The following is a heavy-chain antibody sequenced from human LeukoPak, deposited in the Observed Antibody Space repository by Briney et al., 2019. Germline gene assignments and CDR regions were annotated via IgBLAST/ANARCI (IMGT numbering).Heavy chain of an antibody. Sequence: GASVKVSCKASGYTFTSYGISWVRRAPGQGLEWMGWINPNSGGTNYAQKFQGRVTMTRDTSISTAYMELSRLRSDDTAVYYCARSRGRNDAFDIWGQGTMVTVSS. J-gene: IGHJ3*02. V-gene: IGHV1-2*02. D-gene: IGHD1-14*01. CDR1: GYTFTSYG. CDR2: INPNSGGT. CDR3: ARSRGRNDAFDI.